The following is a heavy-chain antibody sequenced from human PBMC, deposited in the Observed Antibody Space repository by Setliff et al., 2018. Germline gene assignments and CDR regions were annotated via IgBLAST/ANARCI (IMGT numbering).Heavy chain of an antibody. CDR1: GYTLTELS. Sequence: ASVKVSCKVSGYTLTELSMHWVRQAPGKGLEWMGGFDPEDGETIYAQKFQGRVTMTEDTSTDTAYMELSGLRSEDTAVYYCATGSGYYFIPVYWGQGTLVTSPQ. D-gene: IGHD3-22*01. J-gene: IGHJ4*02. V-gene: IGHV1-24*01. CDR2: FDPEDGET. CDR3: ATGSGYYFIPVY.